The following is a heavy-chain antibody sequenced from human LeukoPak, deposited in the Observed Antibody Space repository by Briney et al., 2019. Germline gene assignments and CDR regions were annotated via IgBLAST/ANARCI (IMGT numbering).Heavy chain of an antibody. J-gene: IGHJ4*02. CDR1: GFTFSSYW. Sequence: GGSLRLSCAASGFTFSSYWMSWVRQAPGKGLEWVSAISGSGGSTYYADSVKGRFTISRDNSKNTLYLQMNSLRAEDTAVYYCAKIRERSSVAGRRFDYWGQGTLVTVSS. D-gene: IGHD6-19*01. CDR2: ISGSGGST. CDR3: AKIRERSSVAGRRFDY. V-gene: IGHV3-23*01.